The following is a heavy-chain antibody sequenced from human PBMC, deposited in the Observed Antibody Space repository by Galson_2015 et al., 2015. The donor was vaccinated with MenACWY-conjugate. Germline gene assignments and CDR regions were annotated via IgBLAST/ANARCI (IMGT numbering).Heavy chain of an antibody. Sequence: SLRLSCAASGFTFRRFGMHWVRQAPGKGLEWMAVISYDGSNESYADSVKGRFTISRDNSKNTLYLQMNSLRADDTAVYYCAKDWSGPYSTISYYFYMDVWGKGTTVTVSS. V-gene: IGHV3-30*18. CDR1: GFTFRRFG. CDR3: AKDWSGPYSTISYYFYMDV. CDR2: ISYDGSNE. D-gene: IGHD6-13*01. J-gene: IGHJ6*03.